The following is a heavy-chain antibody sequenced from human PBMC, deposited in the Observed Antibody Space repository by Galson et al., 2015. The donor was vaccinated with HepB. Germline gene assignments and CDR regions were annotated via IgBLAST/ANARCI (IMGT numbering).Heavy chain of an antibody. D-gene: IGHD1-26*01. V-gene: IGHV1-69-2*01. CDR1: GYTFTDYY. J-gene: IGHJ4*02. CDR2: VDPEDGET. Sequence: VKVSCKVSGYTFTDYYMHWVQQAPGKGLEWMGLVDPEDGETIYAEKFQGRVTITADTSTDTAYMELSSLRSEDTAVYYCATETPSSGSYPFDYWGQGTLVTVSS. CDR3: ATETPSSGSYPFDY.